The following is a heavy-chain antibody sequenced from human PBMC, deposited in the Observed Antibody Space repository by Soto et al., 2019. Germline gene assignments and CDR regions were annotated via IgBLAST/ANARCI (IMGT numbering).Heavy chain of an antibody. D-gene: IGHD1-26*01. CDR3: ARRYGGNFDY. CDR2: IYYSGSA. V-gene: IGHV4-59*01. Sequence: SETLSLTCTVSGGSISSYYWSWIRQPPGKGLEWIGYIYYSGSANYNPSLKSRVTISVDTSKNQFSLKLTSVTAADTAVYYCARRYGGNFDYWGQGTLVTVSS. CDR1: GGSISSYY. J-gene: IGHJ4*02.